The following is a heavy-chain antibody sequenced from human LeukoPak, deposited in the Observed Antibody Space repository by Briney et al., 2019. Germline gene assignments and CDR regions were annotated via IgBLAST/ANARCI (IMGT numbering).Heavy chain of an antibody. J-gene: IGHJ4*02. Sequence: SETLSLTCAVYGGSFSGYYWSWIRQPPGKGLEWIGYIYYSGSTNYNPSLKSRVTISVDTSKNQFSLKLSSVTAADTAVYYCAGFDCSGDCYSAFDYWGQGTQVTVSS. CDR3: AGFDCSGDCYSAFDY. D-gene: IGHD2-21*02. CDR2: IYYSGST. V-gene: IGHV4-59*01. CDR1: GGSFSGYY.